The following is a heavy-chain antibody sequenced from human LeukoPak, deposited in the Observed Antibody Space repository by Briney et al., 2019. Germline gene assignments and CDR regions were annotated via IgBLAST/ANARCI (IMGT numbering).Heavy chain of an antibody. J-gene: IGHJ6*02. D-gene: IGHD3-3*01. CDR3: AKAHYDFWSGPSGSSYGMDV. CDR1: GFTFSSYA. V-gene: IGHV3-23*01. CDR2: ISGSGGST. Sequence: PGGSLRLSCAASGFTFSSYAMSWVRQAPGKGLEWVSAISGSGGSTYYADSVKGRFTISRDNSKNTLYLQTNSLRAEDTAVYYCAKAHYDFWSGPSGSSYGMDVWGQGTTVTVSS.